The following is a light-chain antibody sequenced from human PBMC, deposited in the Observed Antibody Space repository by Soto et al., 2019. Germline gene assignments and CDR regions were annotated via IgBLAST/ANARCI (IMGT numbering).Light chain of an antibody. CDR2: GAS. CDR1: QSVSSN. J-gene: IGKJ3*01. V-gene: IGKV3-15*01. CDR3: QQYNNWLPGFT. Sequence: EIVMTQSPATLSVSPGERATLSCRASQSVSSNLAWYQQKPGQAPRLLIYGASTRATGIPARFSGSGSGTEFTLTISSLPSEDFAVYYCQQYNNWLPGFTFGPGTKVDIK.